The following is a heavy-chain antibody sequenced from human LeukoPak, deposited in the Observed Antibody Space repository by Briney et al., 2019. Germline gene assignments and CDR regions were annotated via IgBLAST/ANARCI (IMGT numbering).Heavy chain of an antibody. D-gene: IGHD6-13*01. CDR2: ISGSGNTK. J-gene: IGHJ4*02. Sequence: GGSLRLSCAASGFTFSSYSMNWVRQAPGKGLEWVSYISGSGNTKYYADSVKGRFTISRDNAKNSLSLQMNSLRAEDTAVYYCARGWYFDYWGQGTLVTVSS. CDR1: GFTFSSYS. CDR3: ARGWYFDY. V-gene: IGHV3-48*04.